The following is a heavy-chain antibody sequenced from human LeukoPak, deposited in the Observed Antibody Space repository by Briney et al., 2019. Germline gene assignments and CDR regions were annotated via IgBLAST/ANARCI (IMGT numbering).Heavy chain of an antibody. J-gene: IGHJ4*02. CDR1: GFTFSSYV. Sequence: PGGSLRLSCGTAGFTFSSYVMHWVRRTPGKGLVWVSRISHDGIISYADSVKGRFTISRDNAKNTLILQMNSLRVEDTAVYYCARDWVYKIDYWGRGTLVTVSS. D-gene: IGHD5-24*01. V-gene: IGHV3-74*01. CDR3: ARDWVYKIDY. CDR2: ISHDGII.